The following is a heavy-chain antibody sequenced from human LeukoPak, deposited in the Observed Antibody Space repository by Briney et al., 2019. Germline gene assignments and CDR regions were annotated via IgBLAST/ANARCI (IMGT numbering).Heavy chain of an antibody. CDR3: ARRIWAWYYFDY. CDR1: GGSISSSSYY. CDR2: IYYSGST. D-gene: IGHD7-27*01. J-gene: IGHJ4*02. V-gene: IGHV4-39*01. Sequence: SETLSLTCTVSGGSISSSSYYWGWIRQPPGKGLEWIGSIYYSGSTYYNPSLKSRVTISVDTSKNQFSLKLSSVTAADTAVYYCARRIWAWYYFDYWGQGTLVTVSS.